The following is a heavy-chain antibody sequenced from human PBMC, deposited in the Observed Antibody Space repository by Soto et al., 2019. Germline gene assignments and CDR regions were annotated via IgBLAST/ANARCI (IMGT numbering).Heavy chain of an antibody. Sequence: QVHLVQSGAEVKKPGSSVKVSCKASGGTFSTSSINWLRQASEQQPEWMGNILPVFGTADYAQKFRDRVTITADKSTNTAYMELRSLFSEDAAVYYCARGHEYGGNSDAFDIWGQGTVVTVSS. CDR3: ARGHEYGGNSDAFDI. V-gene: IGHV1-69*14. CDR1: GGTFSTSS. D-gene: IGHD4-17*01. J-gene: IGHJ3*02. CDR2: ILPVFGTA.